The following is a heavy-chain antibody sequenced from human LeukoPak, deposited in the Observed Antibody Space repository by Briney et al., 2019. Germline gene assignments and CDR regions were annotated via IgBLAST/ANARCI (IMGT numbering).Heavy chain of an antibody. J-gene: IGHJ4*02. CDR1: GYSFTSYW. D-gene: IGHD6-13*01. CDR2: IDPSDSYT. Sequence: GESPKISCKGSGYSFTSYWISWVRQMPGKGLEWMGRIDPSDSYTNYSPSFEGHVTISADKSISTAYLQWSSLKASDIATYYCARHYGAAGDFDYWGQGTLVTVSS. V-gene: IGHV5-10-1*01. CDR3: ARHYGAAGDFDY.